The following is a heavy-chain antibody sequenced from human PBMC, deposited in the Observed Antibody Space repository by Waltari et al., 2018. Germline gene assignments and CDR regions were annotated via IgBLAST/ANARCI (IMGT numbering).Heavy chain of an antibody. CDR2: ISWDGGST. V-gene: IGHV3-43*01. D-gene: IGHD3-22*01. CDR3: AKGSGYAFDY. Sequence: EVQLVESGGVVVQPGGSLRLSCAASGFTLDDYTMHWVRQAPGKGLEWVSLISWDGGSTYYADSVKGRFTISRDNSKNSLYLQMNSLRTEDTALYYCAKGSGYAFDYWGQGTLVTVSS. J-gene: IGHJ4*02. CDR1: GFTLDDYT.